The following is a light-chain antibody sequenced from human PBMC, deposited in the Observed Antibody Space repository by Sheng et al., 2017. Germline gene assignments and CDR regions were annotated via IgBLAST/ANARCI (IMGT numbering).Light chain of an antibody. J-gene: IGKJ4*01. V-gene: IGKV1-NL1*01. CDR2: AAS. Sequence: DIQMTQSPSSLSASVGDRATITCRASQGITNSLAWYQQKPGKAPKLLLYAASKLESGVPSRFSGSGSGTDYALTISSLQPEDFATYYCQHYYTTPLTFDGGTKVEIK. CDR1: QGITNS. CDR3: QHYYTTPLT.